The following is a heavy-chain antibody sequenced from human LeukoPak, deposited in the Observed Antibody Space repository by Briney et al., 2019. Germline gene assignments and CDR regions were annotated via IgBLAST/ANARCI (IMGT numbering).Heavy chain of an antibody. CDR2: ISSSGSTI. J-gene: IGHJ4*02. V-gene: IGHV3-48*04. Sequence: PGGSLRLSCAASGFTFSSYWMTWVRQAPGKGLEWVSYISSSGSTIYYADSVKGRFTISRDNAKNSLYLQMNSLRAEDTAVYYCARYSSGWYYFDYWGQGTLVTVSS. CDR1: GFTFSSYW. CDR3: ARYSSGWYYFDY. D-gene: IGHD6-19*01.